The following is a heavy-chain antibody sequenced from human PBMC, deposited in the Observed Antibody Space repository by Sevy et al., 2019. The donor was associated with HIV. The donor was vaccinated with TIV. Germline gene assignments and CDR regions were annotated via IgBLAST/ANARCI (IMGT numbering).Heavy chain of an antibody. CDR2: IKQEGSEK. CDR3: ATKGGLIPNDAFAV. V-gene: IGHV3-7*03. D-gene: IGHD2-2*02. CDR1: GFTFSNYW. Sequence: GGSLRLSCVASGFTFSNYWMSWVRQAPGKGLEWVANIKQEGSEKNYVDSVEGRFATSRDNAKNSLFLQMNSLRAEDTAVYYCATKGGLIPNDAFAVWGQGTMVTVSS. J-gene: IGHJ3*01.